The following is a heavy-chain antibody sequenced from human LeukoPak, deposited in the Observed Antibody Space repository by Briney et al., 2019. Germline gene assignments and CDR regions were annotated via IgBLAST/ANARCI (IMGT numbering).Heavy chain of an antibody. CDR2: MNPNSGNT. D-gene: IGHD1-26*01. Sequence: AASVKVSCKASGYTFTSYDINWVRQAPGQGLEWMGWMNPNSGNTGYAQKFQGRVTMTRNTSISTAYMELSSLRSEDTAVYYCARAGLPRGGSYSKRSYYYMDVWGKGTTVTVSS. V-gene: IGHV1-8*01. J-gene: IGHJ6*03. CDR3: ARAGLPRGGSYSKRSYYYMDV. CDR1: GYTFTSYD.